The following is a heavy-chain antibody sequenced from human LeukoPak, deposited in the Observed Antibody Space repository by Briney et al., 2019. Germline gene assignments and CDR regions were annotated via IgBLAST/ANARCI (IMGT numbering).Heavy chain of an antibody. CDR2: IKSKTDGGTT. J-gene: IGHJ6*03. CDR1: GFTFSNAW. D-gene: IGHD3-10*01. CDR3: ARALYYYGSGSYMDV. Sequence: GGSLRLSCAASGFTFSNAWMSWVRQAPGKGLEWVGRIKSKTDGGTTDYAAPVKGRFTISRDDSKNTLYLQMNSLRAEDTAVYYCARALYYYGSGSYMDVWGKGTTVAVSS. V-gene: IGHV3-15*01.